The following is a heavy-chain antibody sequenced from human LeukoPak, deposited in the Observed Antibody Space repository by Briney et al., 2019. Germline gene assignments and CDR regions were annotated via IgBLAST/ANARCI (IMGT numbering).Heavy chain of an antibody. CDR3: ARESGSFDAFDV. V-gene: IGHV3-30-3*01. Sequence: GGSLRLSCAASGFTFSSYTMNWVRQAPGKGLEWVTVISYDGTNKYYADSVKGRFTISRDSSKNTLYLQMNSLRAEDTAVYYCARESGSFDAFDVWGQGTVVTVSS. D-gene: IGHD1-26*01. CDR2: ISYDGTNK. CDR1: GFTFSSYT. J-gene: IGHJ3*01.